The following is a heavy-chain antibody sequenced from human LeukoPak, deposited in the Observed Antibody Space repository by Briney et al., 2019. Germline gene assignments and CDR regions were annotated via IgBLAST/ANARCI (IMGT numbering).Heavy chain of an antibody. CDR2: ISWNSDSI. D-gene: IGHD2-21*01. V-gene: IGHV3-9*01. CDR3: LSHNY. J-gene: IGHJ4*02. CDR1: GFTFDDYA. Sequence: GGSLRLSCAASGFTFDDYALHWVRQAPGKGLEWVSGISWNSDSIGYADSVKGRFTISRDNAKNSLYLQMNSLRAEDTALYYCLSHNYWGQGTLVTVSS.